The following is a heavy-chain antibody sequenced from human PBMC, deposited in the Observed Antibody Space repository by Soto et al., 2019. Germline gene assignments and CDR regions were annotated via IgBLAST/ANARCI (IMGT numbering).Heavy chain of an antibody. CDR3: ARARITIFGVEDYYYGMDV. Sequence: SEILSLTCTVSGGSISSGGYYWSWIRQHPGKGLEWIGYIYYSGSTYYNPSLKSRVTISVDTSKNQFSLKLSSVTAADTAVYYCARARITIFGVEDYYYGMDVWGQGTTVTVSS. J-gene: IGHJ6*02. CDR1: GGSISSGGYY. CDR2: IYYSGST. D-gene: IGHD3-3*01. V-gene: IGHV4-31*03.